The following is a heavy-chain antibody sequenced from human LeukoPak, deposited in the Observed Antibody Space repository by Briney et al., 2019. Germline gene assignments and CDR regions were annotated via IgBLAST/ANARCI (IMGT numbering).Heavy chain of an antibody. J-gene: IGHJ4*02. CDR1: GFTFSSYE. D-gene: IGHD3-10*01. CDR2: ISSSGSTI. Sequence: GGSLRLSCAASGFTFSSYEMNWVRQAPGKGLEWVSYISSSGSTIYYADSVKGRFTISRDNAKNSLYLQMNSLRAEDTAVYYCATVGDDPDYWGQGTLVTVSS. CDR3: ATVGDDPDY. V-gene: IGHV3-48*03.